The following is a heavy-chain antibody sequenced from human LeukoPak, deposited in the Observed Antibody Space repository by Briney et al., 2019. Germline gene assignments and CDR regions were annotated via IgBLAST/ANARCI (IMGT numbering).Heavy chain of an antibody. CDR3: ARTVEMATSSHFDI. D-gene: IGHD5-24*01. V-gene: IGHV3-53*01. CDR1: GFTVSSNY. CDR2: IYSSGST. J-gene: IGHJ3*02. Sequence: GSLRLSCAASGFTVSSNYMSWVRQAPGKGLEWVSVIYSSGSTYYADSVKGRFTISRDNSKNTLYLQMNSLRAEDTAVYYCARTVEMATSSHFDIWGQGTMVTVSS.